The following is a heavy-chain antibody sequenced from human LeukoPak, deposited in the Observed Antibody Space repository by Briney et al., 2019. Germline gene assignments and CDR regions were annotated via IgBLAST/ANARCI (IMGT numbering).Heavy chain of an antibody. Sequence: PAETLSLTCSVSGGSISSYSWTWIRQPPGKGLEWIGFIDYSGSSNYNPSLKNRVTISADPSTNHFSLNLTSVTAADTAVNFCARDHPVADWAPDIWGRGTMVTVSS. CDR2: IDYSGSS. V-gene: IGHV4-59*13. CDR1: GGSISSYS. CDR3: ARDHPVADWAPDI. J-gene: IGHJ3*02. D-gene: IGHD3-9*01.